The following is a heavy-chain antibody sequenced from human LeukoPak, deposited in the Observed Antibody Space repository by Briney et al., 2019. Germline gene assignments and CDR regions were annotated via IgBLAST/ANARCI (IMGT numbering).Heavy chain of an antibody. V-gene: IGHV3-48*03. CDR2: ISSGSSAI. D-gene: IGHD2-8*02. CDR3: ARAPTWSAAFDI. J-gene: IGHJ3*02. CDR1: GFTFSSYE. Sequence: GGSLRLSCAASGFTFSSYEMNWVRQAPGKGLEWVSYISSGSSAIYYADSVKGRFTISRDNAKNSLYLQLNSLRAEDTAVYYCARAPTWSAAFDIWGQGTMVTVSS.